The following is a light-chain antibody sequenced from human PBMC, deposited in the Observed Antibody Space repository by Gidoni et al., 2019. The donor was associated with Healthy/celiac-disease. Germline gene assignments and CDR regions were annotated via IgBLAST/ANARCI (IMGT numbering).Light chain of an antibody. CDR3: QQFNNYPCT. CDR1: QGISNS. V-gene: IGKV1D-13*01. Sequence: AIQLTQSPSSLSASVGDRVTITCRASQGISNSLAWYQQKPGKAPKFLIYDASSLESGVPSRFSGSGSGTDFTLTISRLQPEDFATYYCQQFNNYPCTFGQXTNLEIK. CDR2: DAS. J-gene: IGKJ2*02.